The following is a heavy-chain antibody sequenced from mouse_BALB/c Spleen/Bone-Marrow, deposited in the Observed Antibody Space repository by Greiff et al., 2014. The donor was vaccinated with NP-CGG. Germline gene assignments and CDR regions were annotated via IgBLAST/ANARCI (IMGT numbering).Heavy chain of an antibody. D-gene: IGHD2-4*01. CDR3: ARDPIYYDYDWYFDV. CDR2: IWAGGST. V-gene: IGHV2-9*02. CDR1: GFSLTSYG. Sequence: QVQLQQSGPGLVAPSQSLSITCTVSGFSLTSYGVHWVRKPPGRGLEGRGVIWAGGSTNYNSALMSRLSISKDNSKSQVFLKMNSLQTDDTAMYYCARDPIYYDYDWYFDVWGAGTTVTVSS. J-gene: IGHJ1*01.